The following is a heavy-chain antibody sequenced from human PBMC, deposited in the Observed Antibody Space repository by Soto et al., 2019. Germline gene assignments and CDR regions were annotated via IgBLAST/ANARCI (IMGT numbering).Heavy chain of an antibody. CDR1: GFSFSNAW. D-gene: IGHD3-22*01. V-gene: IGHV3-15*01. Sequence: TGGSLRLSCAVSGFSFSNAWMSWVRQAPGKGLEWVGRIKSRPDGGTTEYAAPVKGRITISRDDSKTTMYLEMSSLRAEDTAVYYCATYDSGGFYSRYWGQGTLVTVSS. CDR2: IKSRPDGGTT. J-gene: IGHJ4*02. CDR3: ATYDSGGFYSRY.